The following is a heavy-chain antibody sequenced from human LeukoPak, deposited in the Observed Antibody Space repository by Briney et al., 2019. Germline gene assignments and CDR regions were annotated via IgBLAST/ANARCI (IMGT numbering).Heavy chain of an antibody. CDR2: IDPSGSYT. J-gene: IGHJ3*02. CDR1: GYSFTSYW. Sequence: GESLKISCKVSGYSFTSYWIGWVRQMPGKGLEWMGRIDPSGSYTNYSPSFQGHVTISVDKSISTAYLQWSSLKASDTAMYYCARQGGFYDNRGYNDAFDIWGQGTVVTVSS. V-gene: IGHV5-10-1*01. CDR3: ARQGGFYDNRGYNDAFDI. D-gene: IGHD3-22*01.